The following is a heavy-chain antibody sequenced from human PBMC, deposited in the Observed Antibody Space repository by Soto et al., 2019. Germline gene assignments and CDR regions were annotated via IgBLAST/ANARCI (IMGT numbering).Heavy chain of an antibody. CDR2: INAGNGNT. CDR1: GYTFTSYA. CDR3: ARNYDILTGYSRYYYYYYGMDV. V-gene: IGHV1-3*01. D-gene: IGHD3-9*01. Sequence: GASVKVSCKASGYTFTSYAMHWVRQAPGQRLEWMGWINAGNGNTKYSQKFQGRVTITRDTSASTAYMELSSLRSEDTAVYYCARNYDILTGYSRYYYYYYGMDVWGQGTTVTVSS. J-gene: IGHJ6*02.